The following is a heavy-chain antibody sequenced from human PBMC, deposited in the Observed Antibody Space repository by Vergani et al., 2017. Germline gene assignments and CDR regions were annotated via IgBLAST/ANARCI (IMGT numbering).Heavy chain of an antibody. V-gene: IGHV4-59*01. D-gene: IGHD5-12*01. CDR3: ARGLSGYEH. J-gene: IGHJ1*01. CDR2: IYYSGST. CDR1: GGSISSYY. Sequence: QVQLQESGPGLVKPSETLSLTCTVSGGSISSYYWSWIRQPPGKGLEWIGYIYYSGSTNYNPSLKSRVTISVDTSKNQFSLKLSSVTAADTAVYYCARGLSGYEHWGQGILVTVSS.